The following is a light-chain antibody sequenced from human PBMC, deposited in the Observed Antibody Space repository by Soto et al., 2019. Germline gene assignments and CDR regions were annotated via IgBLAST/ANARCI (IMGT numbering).Light chain of an antibody. CDR2: EVS. Sequence: QSALTQPPSASGSPGQSVTISCTGTSSDVGGYNCVSWYQHHPGKAPKVLIYEVSKRPSGVPDRFSGSKSGNTASLTVSGLQAEDEADYFCSSYAGSNNYVFGPGTKLTVL. J-gene: IGLJ1*01. V-gene: IGLV2-8*01. CDR1: SSDVGGYNC. CDR3: SSYAGSNNYV.